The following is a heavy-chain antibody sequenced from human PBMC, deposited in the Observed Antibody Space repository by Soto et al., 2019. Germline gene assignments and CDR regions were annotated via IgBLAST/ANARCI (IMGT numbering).Heavy chain of an antibody. D-gene: IGHD6-13*01. CDR3: ARDYGQQLALDY. CDR1: GYTFTSYA. J-gene: IGHJ4*02. V-gene: IGHV1-3*01. CDR2: INDGNGNT. Sequence: QVQLVQSGAEVKKPGASVKVSCKASGYTFTSYAMHWVRQAPGQRLEWMGWINDGNGNTKYSQKFQGRVTITRDTSASTAYMELSSLRSEDTAVYYCARDYGQQLALDYWGQGTLVTVSS.